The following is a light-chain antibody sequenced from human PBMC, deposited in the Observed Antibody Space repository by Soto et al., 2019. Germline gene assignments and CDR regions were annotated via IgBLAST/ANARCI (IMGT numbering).Light chain of an antibody. J-gene: IGKJ3*01. Sequence: DIQMTQSPSSLSASVGDRVTITCQASRDISNFLNWYQQKPGKAPKLLIYDASNLEAGVSSRFSGSGSGTDFTFTISSLQPEDIAIYYCQQYHTSVFTFGPGTRVDFK. V-gene: IGKV1-33*01. CDR2: DAS. CDR1: RDISNF. CDR3: QQYHTSVFT.